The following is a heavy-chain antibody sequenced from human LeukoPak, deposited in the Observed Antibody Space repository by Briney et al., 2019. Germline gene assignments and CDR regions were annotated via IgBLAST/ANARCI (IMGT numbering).Heavy chain of an antibody. J-gene: IGHJ4*02. V-gene: IGHV1-2*02. Sequence: ASVKVSCKASGYTFTVYYMHWVRQAPGQGLEWMGWINPNSGGTNYAQKFQGRVTMTRDTSISTAYMELSRLRSDDTAVYYCARVGLLGRPAAILFDYWGQGTLVTVSS. D-gene: IGHD2-2*01. CDR2: INPNSGGT. CDR3: ARVGLLGRPAAILFDY. CDR1: GYTFTVYY.